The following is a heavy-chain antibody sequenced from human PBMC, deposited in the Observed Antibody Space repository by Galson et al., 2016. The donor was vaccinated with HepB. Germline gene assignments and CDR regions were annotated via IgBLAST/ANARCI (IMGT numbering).Heavy chain of an antibody. CDR3: AKGRTASGGNGNYYYYGMDV. CDR2: IIPAFGTI. CDR1: GGTFSSYA. D-gene: IGHD4-23*01. V-gene: IGHV1-69*13. Sequence: SVKVSCKASGGTFSSYAISWVRQVPGQGLEWMGGIIPAFGTINSAQKFQGRVTITADETTSRANMELSSLTSEDKAVYYWAKGRTASGGNGNYYYYGMDVWGQGTTVTVSS. J-gene: IGHJ6*02.